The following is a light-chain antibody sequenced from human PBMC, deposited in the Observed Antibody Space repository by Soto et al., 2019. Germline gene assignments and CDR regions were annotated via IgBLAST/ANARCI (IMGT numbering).Light chain of an antibody. Sequence: VLTQPPSASGTPGQRVTISCSGSSSNIGSNTVNWYQQLPGTAPKLLIYSNNQRPSGVPDRFSGSKSGTSASLAISGLQSGDEADYYCAAWDDSLNGLYVFGTGTKVTVL. V-gene: IGLV1-44*01. CDR2: SNN. J-gene: IGLJ1*01. CDR1: SSNIGSNT. CDR3: AAWDDSLNGLYV.